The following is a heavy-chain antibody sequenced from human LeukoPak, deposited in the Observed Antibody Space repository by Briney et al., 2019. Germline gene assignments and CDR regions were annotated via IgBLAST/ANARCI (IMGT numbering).Heavy chain of an antibody. D-gene: IGHD3-22*01. CDR1: GFTGYW. J-gene: IGHJ4*02. CDR2: IYPDDFQT. CDR3: ARYGAPTQYDSKFDL. Sequence: GESLKISCKGYGFTGYWIVWVRQMPATGLESRGIIYPDDFQTISRPSFQGQVTIPAHKTISTAYLQWSSLRASDTVIYYCARYGAPTQYDSKFDLWGQGTLVTVSS. V-gene: IGHV5-51*01.